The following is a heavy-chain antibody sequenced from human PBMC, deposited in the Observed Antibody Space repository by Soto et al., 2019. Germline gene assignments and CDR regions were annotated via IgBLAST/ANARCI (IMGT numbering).Heavy chain of an antibody. J-gene: IGHJ6*02. D-gene: IGHD2-15*01. CDR3: ARDTGVVVADTSYYYYGMDV. Sequence: PSETLSLTCTVSGGSVSSGSYYWSWIRQPPGKGLEWIGYIYYSGSTNYNPSLKSRVTISVDTSKNQFSLKLSSVTAADTAVYYCARDTGVVVADTSYYYYGMDVWGQGTKVTVSS. V-gene: IGHV4-61*01. CDR2: IYYSGST. CDR1: GGSVSSGSYY.